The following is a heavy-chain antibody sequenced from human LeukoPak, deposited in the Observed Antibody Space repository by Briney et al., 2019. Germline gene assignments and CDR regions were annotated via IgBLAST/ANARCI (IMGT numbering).Heavy chain of an antibody. V-gene: IGHV3-7*01. CDR2: IKQDGSEK. Sequence: PGGSLRLSCAASGFTFSSYWMSWVRQAPGKGLEWVANIKQDGSEKYYVDSVKGRFTISRDNAKNSLYLQMNSLRVEDTAVYYCARAPPFYGESIRLGYYMDVWGKGTTVIVSS. CDR3: ARAPPFYGESIRLGYYMDV. J-gene: IGHJ6*03. CDR1: GFTFSSYW. D-gene: IGHD4-17*01.